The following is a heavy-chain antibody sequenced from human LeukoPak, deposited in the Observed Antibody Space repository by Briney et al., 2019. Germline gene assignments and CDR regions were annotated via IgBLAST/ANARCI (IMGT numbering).Heavy chain of an antibody. J-gene: IGHJ4*02. V-gene: IGHV3-64*05. CDR2: ISSSGGNT. CDR3: VKALSGWYPRKLFDY. CDR1: GFTFSSYA. Sequence: PGGSLRLSCSASGFTFSSYAMHWVRQAAGEGLEYVSSISSSGGNTYYADSLKGRFTISRDNSKNTLYIQMNSLRAEDTAVYYCVKALSGWYPRKLFDYWGQGTLVTVSS. D-gene: IGHD6-19*01.